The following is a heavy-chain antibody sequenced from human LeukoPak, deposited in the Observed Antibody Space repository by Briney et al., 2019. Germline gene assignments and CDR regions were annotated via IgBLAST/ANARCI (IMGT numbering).Heavy chain of an antibody. CDR3: ARGEIPAAIYLASGDY. Sequence: ASVKVSCKASGGTFSSYTISWVRQAPGQGLEWMGRIIPILGIANYAQKFQGRVTITADKSTSTAYMELSSPRSEDTAVYYCARGEIPAAIYLASGDYWGQGTLVTVSS. D-gene: IGHD2-2*02. CDR1: GGTFSSYT. J-gene: IGHJ4*02. V-gene: IGHV1-69*02. CDR2: IIPILGIA.